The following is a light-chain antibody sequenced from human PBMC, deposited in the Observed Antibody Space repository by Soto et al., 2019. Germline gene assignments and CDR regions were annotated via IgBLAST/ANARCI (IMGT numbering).Light chain of an antibody. V-gene: IGLV1-40*01. CDR1: SSNIGAGYD. J-gene: IGLJ2*01. CDR2: GNN. CDR3: QSYDSSLRDVL. Sequence: QSVLTQPPSVSGAPGQRVTISCTGSSSNIGAGYDVHWYQQLPGTAPKLLLYGNNHRPSGVPDRFSGSKSGTSASLAITGLQAEDEADYYCQSYDSSLRDVLFGGGTKLTVL.